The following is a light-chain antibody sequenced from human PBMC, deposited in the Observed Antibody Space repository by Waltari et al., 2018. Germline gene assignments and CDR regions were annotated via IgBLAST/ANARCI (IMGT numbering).Light chain of an antibody. J-gene: IGKJ4*01. CDR2: DAS. CDR3: QQRSRWPLT. Sequence: EIVLTQSPATLSLSPGESATLSCRASQSIDIYLTWYQQSPGQAPRLLISDASYRATGIPARFRGSGSGTDFTLTISSLEPEDFAVYSCQQRSRWPLTFGGGTKVEL. CDR1: QSIDIY. V-gene: IGKV3-11*01.